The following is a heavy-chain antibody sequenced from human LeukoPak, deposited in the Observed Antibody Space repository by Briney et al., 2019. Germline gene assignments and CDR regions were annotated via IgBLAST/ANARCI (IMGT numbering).Heavy chain of an antibody. J-gene: IGHJ5*02. CDR2: ISTDGSST. CDR3: ARTRTLPIAGGFDT. CDR1: GFTFSSYW. V-gene: IGHV3-74*01. Sequence: PRGSLRLSCAASGFTFSSYWMHWVRQGPGQGLVWVSRISTDGSSTDYADSVKGRFTISRENAKNTLYLQMNSLRAEDTAVYYCARTRTLPIAGGFDTWGQGSLVTVSS. D-gene: IGHD3-16*01.